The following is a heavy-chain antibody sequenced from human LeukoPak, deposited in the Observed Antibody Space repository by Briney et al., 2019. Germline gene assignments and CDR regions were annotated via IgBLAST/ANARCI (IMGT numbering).Heavy chain of an antibody. J-gene: IGHJ4*02. Sequence: GGSRRLSCAASGFTFNSFSMNWVRQAPGKGLEWVSYISSSSNTIYYADSVKGRFTISRDNAKKSLYLQMHSLRVEDTAVYYCSRHFPAVYYYGSSGYLYFDSWGQGTLVTVSS. V-gene: IGHV3-48*04. CDR1: GFTFNSFS. D-gene: IGHD3-22*01. CDR3: SRHFPAVYYYGSSGYLYFDS. CDR2: ISSSSNTI.